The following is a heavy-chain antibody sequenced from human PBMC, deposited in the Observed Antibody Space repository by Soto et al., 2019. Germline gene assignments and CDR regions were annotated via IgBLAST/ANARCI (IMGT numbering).Heavy chain of an antibody. Sequence: QVQLVQSGAEVKKPGSSVNVSCKASGGNFSRHALSWVRQAPGQGLEWLGGIIPIFGTSNLAQRYQDRVTISVEHSTNTAAMDIRSLRPDHSAVYYCARDKWILWFGAAPPYYHEMDIWGQGPTVIVSS. CDR1: GGNFSRHA. CDR3: ARDKWILWFGAAPPYYHEMDI. D-gene: IGHD3-10*01. CDR2: IIPIFGTS. J-gene: IGHJ6*01. V-gene: IGHV1-69*12.